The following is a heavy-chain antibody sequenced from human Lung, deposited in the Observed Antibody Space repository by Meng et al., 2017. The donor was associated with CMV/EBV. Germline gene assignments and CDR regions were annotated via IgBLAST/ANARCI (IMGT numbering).Heavy chain of an antibody. CDR3: ATSSIAARRMGFDY. Sequence: QVQLAKSGAEVKKPGASVKVSCKVAGYNLTELSMHWVRQAPGKGLEWMGGFDPEDGETIYAQKFQGRVTMTEDTSTDTAYMELSSLRSEDTAVYYCATSSIAARRMGFDYWGQGTLVTVSS. V-gene: IGHV1-24*01. CDR2: FDPEDGET. D-gene: IGHD6-6*01. CDR1: GYNLTELS. J-gene: IGHJ4*02.